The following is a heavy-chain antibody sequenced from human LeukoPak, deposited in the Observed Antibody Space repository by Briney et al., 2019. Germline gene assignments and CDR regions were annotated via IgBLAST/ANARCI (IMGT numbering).Heavy chain of an antibody. D-gene: IGHD6-19*01. CDR2: INTDGTVT. Sequence: GSLRLSCAASGFTFSKYWMLWVRQAPGKGLESVSRINTDGTVTTYADSVKGRFTVSRDSADNTMFLQMNSVRDEDTAVYYCATKQWLAPPPDSWGQGTPVTVSS. V-gene: IGHV3-74*01. J-gene: IGHJ4*02. CDR3: ATKQWLAPPPDS. CDR1: GFTFSKYW.